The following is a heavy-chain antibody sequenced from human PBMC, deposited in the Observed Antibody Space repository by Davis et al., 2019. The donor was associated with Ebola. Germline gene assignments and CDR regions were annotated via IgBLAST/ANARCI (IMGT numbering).Heavy chain of an antibody. CDR3: ARMQLVSVRGVVYYYYGMDV. CDR2: INSDGSST. CDR1: GFTFSSYW. D-gene: IGHD6-6*01. V-gene: IGHV3-74*01. J-gene: IGHJ6*02. Sequence: GESLKISCVASGFTFSSYWMHWVRQAPGKGLVWVSRINSDGSSTSYADSVKGRFTISRDNAKNTLYLQMNSLRAEDTAVYYCARMQLVSVRGVVYYYYGMDVWGQGTTVTVSS.